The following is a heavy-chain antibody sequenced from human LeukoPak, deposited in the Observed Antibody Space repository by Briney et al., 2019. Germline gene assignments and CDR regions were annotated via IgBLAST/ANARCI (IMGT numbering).Heavy chain of an antibody. CDR2: IRSDGSNK. D-gene: IGHD6-19*01. Sequence: GGSLRLPCAGSGFSFSSYGMHWVRQAPGKGLEWMAFIRSDGSNKYYADSVKGRFTISRDNSKNTLYLQMNSLRAEDTAVYYCARILDSAWGEPGYWGQGTLVTVSS. V-gene: IGHV3-30*02. CDR1: GFSFSSYG. CDR3: ARILDSAWGEPGY. J-gene: IGHJ4*02.